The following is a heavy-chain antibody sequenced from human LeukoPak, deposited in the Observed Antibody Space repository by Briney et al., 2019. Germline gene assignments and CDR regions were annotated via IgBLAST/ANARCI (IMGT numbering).Heavy chain of an antibody. CDR3: ARSNYYDSSGYYYYGMDV. D-gene: IGHD3-22*01. J-gene: IGHJ6*02. V-gene: IGHV1-18*01. Sequence: ASVKVSCQASGYTFTRYGISWVRQAPGQGLEWMGWISAYNGNTNYAQKLQGRVTMTTDTSTSTAYMELRSLRSDDTAVYYCARSNYYDSSGYYYYGMDVWGQGTTVTVSS. CDR1: GYTFTRYG. CDR2: ISAYNGNT.